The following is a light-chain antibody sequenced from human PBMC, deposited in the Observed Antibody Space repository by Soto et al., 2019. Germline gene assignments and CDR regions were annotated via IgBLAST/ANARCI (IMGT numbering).Light chain of an antibody. CDR3: QQYSSYSPWT. Sequence: ILMTQSPATLSVSPVERVTFSCRASQSVSYYLAWYQQKPGQAPRLLIYGASNRATGIPDRFSGSGSGTDFTLTIRSLQPDDFATYYCQQYSSYSPWTFGQGTKVDIK. V-gene: IGKV3D-15*01. CDR1: QSVSYY. J-gene: IGKJ1*01. CDR2: GAS.